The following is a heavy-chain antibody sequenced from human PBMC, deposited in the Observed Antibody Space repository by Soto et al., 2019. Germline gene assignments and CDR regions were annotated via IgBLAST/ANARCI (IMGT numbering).Heavy chain of an antibody. CDR3: AVNPDIVVVPAAMPFDP. CDR2: IIPILGIA. J-gene: IGHJ5*02. V-gene: IGHV1-69*02. CDR1: GGTFSSYT. Sequence: QVQLVQSGAEVKKPGSSVKVSCKASGGTFSSYTISWVRQAPGQGLEWMGRIIPILGIANYAQKFQGRVTITADKSTSTDYMELSSLRSEDTAVYYCAVNPDIVVVPAAMPFDPWGQGTLVTVSS. D-gene: IGHD2-2*01.